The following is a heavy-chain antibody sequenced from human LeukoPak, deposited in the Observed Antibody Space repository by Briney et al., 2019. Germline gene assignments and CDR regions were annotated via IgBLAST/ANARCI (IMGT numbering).Heavy chain of an antibody. CDR1: GFTFSSYW. J-gene: IGHJ4*02. CDR3: ARDRRYYDSSGYGSYFDY. V-gene: IGHV3-7*01. Sequence: PGGSLRLSCAASGFTFSSYWMSWVRQAPGKGLEWVANIKQDGSEKYYVDSVKGRFTISRDNAKNSLYLQMNSLRAEDTAVYYCARDRRYYDSSGYGSYFDYWGQGTLVTVSS. CDR2: IKQDGSEK. D-gene: IGHD3-22*01.